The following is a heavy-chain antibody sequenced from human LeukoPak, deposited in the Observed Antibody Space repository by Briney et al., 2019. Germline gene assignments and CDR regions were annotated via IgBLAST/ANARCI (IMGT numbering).Heavy chain of an antibody. CDR1: GFTFSSYA. CDR3: AKDIRVGAAAGLGAFDI. D-gene: IGHD6-13*01. V-gene: IGHV3-30*02. Sequence: GGSLRLSCAASGFTFSSYAMHWVRQAPGKGLEWVAFIRYDGSNKYYADSVKGRFTISRDNSKNTLYLQMNSLRAEDTAVYYCAKDIRVGAAAGLGAFDIWGQGTMVTVSS. J-gene: IGHJ3*02. CDR2: IRYDGSNK.